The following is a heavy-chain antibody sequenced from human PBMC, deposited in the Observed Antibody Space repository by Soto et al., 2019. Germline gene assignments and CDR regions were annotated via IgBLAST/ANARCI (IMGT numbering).Heavy chain of an antibody. CDR1: GGTFSSYA. D-gene: IGHD2-2*01. Sequence: QVQLVQSGAEVKKPGSSVKVSRKASGGTFSSYAISWVRQAPGQGLEWMGGIIPIFGTANYAQKFQGRVTITADESTSTAYMELSSLRSEDTAVYYCGTPVVPAAIPYYYYYGMDVWGQGTTVTVSS. V-gene: IGHV1-69*01. CDR3: GTPVVPAAIPYYYYYGMDV. CDR2: IIPIFGTA. J-gene: IGHJ6*02.